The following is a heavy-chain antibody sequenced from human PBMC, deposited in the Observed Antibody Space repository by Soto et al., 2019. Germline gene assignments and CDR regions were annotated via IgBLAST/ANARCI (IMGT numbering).Heavy chain of an antibody. Sequence: EVQLLESGGGLVQPGGSLRLSCAASGLPFSSHAMSWVRQAPGKGLKWVSSISISGGNTYYADSVRGRFTISRDNSKNTLYLHMNSLTAEDTAIYYCANEIRPNDYWGQGTLVTVSS. CDR3: ANEIRPNDY. V-gene: IGHV3-23*01. CDR1: GLPFSSHA. J-gene: IGHJ4*02. D-gene: IGHD4-17*01. CDR2: ISISGGNT.